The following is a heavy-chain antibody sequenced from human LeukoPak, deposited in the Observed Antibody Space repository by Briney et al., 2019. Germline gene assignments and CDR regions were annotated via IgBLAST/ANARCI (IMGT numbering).Heavy chain of an antibody. Sequence: PSETLSLTCTVSGGSISSSSYYWGWIRQPPGKGLEWIGSIYYSGSTYYNPSPKGRVTISVDTSKNQFSLKLSSVTAADTAVYYCAGRMYYYDSSGYFDIWGQGTMVTVSS. CDR3: AGRMYYYDSSGYFDI. D-gene: IGHD3-22*01. CDR1: GGSISSSSYY. CDR2: IYYSGST. V-gene: IGHV4-39*01. J-gene: IGHJ3*02.